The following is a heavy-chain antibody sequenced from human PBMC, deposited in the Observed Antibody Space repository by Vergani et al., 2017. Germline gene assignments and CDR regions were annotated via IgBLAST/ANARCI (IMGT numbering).Heavy chain of an antibody. J-gene: IGHJ4*02. D-gene: IGHD3-9*01. V-gene: IGHV1-46*03. Sequence: QVQVGQSGAEVKKSGASVKVSCKTSGYTFSNYYMHWVRQAPGQGLEWMGIINPSGGHTNYAQKFQGRVTMTRDTSTSTVYMELSSLRSEDTAIYYCARGDYGILTGYQYWGQGTLVTVSA. CDR2: INPSGGHT. CDR1: GYTFSNYY. CDR3: ARGDYGILTGYQY.